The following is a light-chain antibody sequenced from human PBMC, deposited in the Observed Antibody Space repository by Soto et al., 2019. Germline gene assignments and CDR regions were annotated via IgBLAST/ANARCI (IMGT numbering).Light chain of an antibody. CDR3: SSYTSSSTLGV. Sequence: QSVLTQPASVSGSPGQSITISCTGTSSDVGAYNYVSWYQHHPGKAPKLMIYDVSHRPSGVSNRFSGSKSGNTASLTISGLQAEDEADYYCSSYTSSSTLGVFGGGTKVTVL. J-gene: IGLJ2*01. CDR2: DVS. V-gene: IGLV2-14*03. CDR1: SSDVGAYNY.